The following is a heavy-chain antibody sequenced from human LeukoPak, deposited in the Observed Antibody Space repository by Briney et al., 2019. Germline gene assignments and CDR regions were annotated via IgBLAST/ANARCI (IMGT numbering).Heavy chain of an antibody. CDR3: ARGGYCGDDCFFYS. V-gene: IGHV4-61*02. J-gene: IGHJ4*02. D-gene: IGHD2-21*02. CDR1: GGSISSGSYY. CDR2: IYPSGTT. Sequence: SETLSPTCTVSGGSISSGSYYWNWIRQPAGKGLEWIGRIYPSGTTNYNPSLKSRVTISVDTSKNQFSLKLTSVTAADTAVYYCARGGYCGDDCFFYSWGQGTLVTVSS.